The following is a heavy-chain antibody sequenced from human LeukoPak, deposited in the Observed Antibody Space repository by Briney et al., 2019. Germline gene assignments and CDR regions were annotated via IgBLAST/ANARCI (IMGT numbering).Heavy chain of an antibody. CDR1: GGSISSSSYY. Sequence: SETLSLTCTVSGGSISSSSYYWGWIRQPPGKWLEWIGSIYYSGSTYYNPSLKSRVTISVDTSKNQFSLKLSSVTAADTAVYYCARKGDSIAARPFDYWGQGTLVTVSS. V-gene: IGHV4-39*01. CDR2: IYYSGST. CDR3: ARKGDSIAARPFDY. J-gene: IGHJ4*02. D-gene: IGHD6-6*01.